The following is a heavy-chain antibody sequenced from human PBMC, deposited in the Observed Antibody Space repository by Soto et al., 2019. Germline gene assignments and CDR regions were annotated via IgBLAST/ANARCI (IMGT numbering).Heavy chain of an antibody. Sequence: GGSLRLSCAASGFTFSAYEMNWVRHAPGKGLEWVAFISSSDFRTYYRDSVRGRFTISRDNAENSLYLQMNSLRVEDTAVYYCVKEKYKTNSGYDAFDVWGQGTKVTVSS. CDR2: ISSSDFRT. V-gene: IGHV3-48*03. D-gene: IGHD5-12*01. CDR1: GFTFSAYE. J-gene: IGHJ3*01. CDR3: VKEKYKTNSGYDAFDV.